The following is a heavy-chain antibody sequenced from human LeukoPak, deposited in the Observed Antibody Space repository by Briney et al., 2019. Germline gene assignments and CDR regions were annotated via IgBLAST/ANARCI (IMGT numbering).Heavy chain of an antibody. J-gene: IGHJ4*02. V-gene: IGHV3-43*01. CDR2: ITWDGGGT. CDR1: GFTFDDYI. Sequence: GGSLRLSCAASGFTFDDYIMHWVRQAPAKGLEWVSLITWDGGGTYYADSLKGRSTIYRDNSKNSLYLQMNSLRTEDTALYYCAKDRQYCSGGSCPHYFDYWGQGTLVTVSS. CDR3: AKDRQYCSGGSCPHYFDY. D-gene: IGHD2-15*01.